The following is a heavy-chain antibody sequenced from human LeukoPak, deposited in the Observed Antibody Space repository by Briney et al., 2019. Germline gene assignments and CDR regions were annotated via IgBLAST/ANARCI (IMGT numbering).Heavy chain of an antibody. CDR3: AREYCSGGSCQSTVWFDP. D-gene: IGHD2-15*01. Sequence: ASVKVSCKASGYTFTSYAMNWVRQAPGQGLEWMGWINPNSGGTNYAQKFQGRVTMTRDTSISTAYMELSRLRSDDTAVYYCAREYCSGGSCQSTVWFDPWGQGTLVTVSS. CDR1: GYTFTSYA. CDR2: INPNSGGT. V-gene: IGHV1-2*02. J-gene: IGHJ5*02.